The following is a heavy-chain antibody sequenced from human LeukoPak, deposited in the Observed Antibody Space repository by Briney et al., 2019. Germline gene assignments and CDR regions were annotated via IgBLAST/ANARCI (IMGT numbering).Heavy chain of an antibody. D-gene: IGHD3-10*02. CDR1: GGSISSSSYY. V-gene: IGHV4-39*01. Sequence: SETLSLTCTVSGGSISSSSYYWGWIRQPPGTGLEWIGSIYYSGSTYYNPSLKSRVTISVDTSKNQFSLKLSSVTAADTAVYYCARQALGVRTYDYWGQGTLVTVSS. CDR3: ARQALGVRTYDY. CDR2: IYYSGST. J-gene: IGHJ4*02.